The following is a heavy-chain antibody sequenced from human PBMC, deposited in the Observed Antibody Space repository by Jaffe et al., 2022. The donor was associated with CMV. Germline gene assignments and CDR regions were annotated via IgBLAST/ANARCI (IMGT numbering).Heavy chain of an antibody. Sequence: EVQLVESGGGLVKPGRSLRLSCTASGFTFGDYAMSWFRQAPGKGLEWVGFIRSKAYGGTTEYAASVKGRFTISRDDSKSIAYLQMNSLKTEDTAVYYCTRYGNSDYYDSSGYFGHFDYWGQGTLVTVSS. CDR1: GFTFGDYA. D-gene: IGHD3-22*01. CDR2: IRSKAYGGTT. J-gene: IGHJ4*02. V-gene: IGHV3-49*05. CDR3: TRYGNSDYYDSSGYFGHFDY.